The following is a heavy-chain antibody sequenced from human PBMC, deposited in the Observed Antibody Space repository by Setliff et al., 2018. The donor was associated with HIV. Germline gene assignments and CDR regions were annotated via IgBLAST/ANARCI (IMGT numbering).Heavy chain of an antibody. CDR3: ARDVARFDYDTGGYYVSHFDY. V-gene: IGHV4-59*01. Sequence: PSETLSLTCTVSGGSISNYYWSWIRQPPGKGLEWVGCISNTGNTKYNPSLKSRVTISVDTSKNQFSVRLTSVTAADTAVYFCARDVARFDYDTGGYYVSHFDYWGQGTQVTVSS. CDR2: ISNTGNT. D-gene: IGHD3-22*01. CDR1: GGSISNYY. J-gene: IGHJ4*02.